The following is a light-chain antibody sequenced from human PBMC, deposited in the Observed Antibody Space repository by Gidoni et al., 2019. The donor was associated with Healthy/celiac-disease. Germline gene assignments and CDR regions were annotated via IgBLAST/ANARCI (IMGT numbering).Light chain of an antibody. CDR2: AAS. V-gene: IGKV1-39*01. J-gene: IGKJ1*01. CDR1: QHTSSY. CDR3: QQSYSTPWT. Sequence: DIQMTQSPSSLSASVADRVTIPCRASQHTSSYVNWYQQKRGKAPKLLIDAASSLHSGVPSRFSGSGSGTDITLTSSSLQPEDFATYYWQQSYSTPWTFGQGTKVEIK.